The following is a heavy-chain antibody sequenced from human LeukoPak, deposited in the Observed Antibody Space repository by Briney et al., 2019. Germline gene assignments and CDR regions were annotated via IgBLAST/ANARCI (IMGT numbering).Heavy chain of an antibody. D-gene: IGHD6-13*01. CDR1: GGSISSYY. J-gene: IGHJ4*02. CDR3: AKGGYSSSWYASNFDY. V-gene: IGHV4-59*01. Sequence: SETLSLTCTVSGGSISSYYWSWIRQPPGKGLEWIGYIYYSGSTNYNPSLKSRVTISVDTSKNQFSLKLSSVTAADTAVYYCAKGGYSSSWYASNFDYWGQGTLVTVSS. CDR2: IYYSGST.